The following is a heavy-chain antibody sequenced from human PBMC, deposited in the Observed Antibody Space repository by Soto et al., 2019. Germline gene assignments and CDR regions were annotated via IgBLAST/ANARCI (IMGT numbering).Heavy chain of an antibody. CDR3: ARDRGSTVTTYFDY. CDR2: IYSGGST. D-gene: IGHD4-17*01. Sequence: GGSLRLSCAASGFTVSSNYMSWVRQAPGKGLEWVSVIYSGGSTYYADSVKGRFTISRDNSKNTLYLQMNSLRAEDTAVYYCARDRGSTVTTYFDYWGQGTLVTVSS. V-gene: IGHV3-66*01. CDR1: GFTVSSNY. J-gene: IGHJ4*02.